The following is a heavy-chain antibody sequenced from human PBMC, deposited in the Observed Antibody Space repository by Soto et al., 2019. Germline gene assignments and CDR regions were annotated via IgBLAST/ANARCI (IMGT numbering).Heavy chain of an antibody. Sequence: SVKVSCKASGGTFSSYAISWVRQAPGQGLEWMGGIIPIFGTANYTQKFQGRVTITADESTSTAYMELSSLRSEDTAVYYCAKDLDGFGELSGMDVWGQGTTVTVSS. CDR2: IIPIFGTA. CDR1: GGTFSSYA. CDR3: AKDLDGFGELSGMDV. D-gene: IGHD3-10*01. J-gene: IGHJ6*02. V-gene: IGHV1-69*13.